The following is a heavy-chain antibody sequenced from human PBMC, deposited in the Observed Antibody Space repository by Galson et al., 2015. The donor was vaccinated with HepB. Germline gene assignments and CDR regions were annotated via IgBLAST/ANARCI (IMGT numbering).Heavy chain of an antibody. CDR3: ARASWFGEPDS. CDR1: GVTFTGYA. D-gene: IGHD3-10*01. CDR2: INPASGGT. Sequence: SVKVSCKASGVTFTGYAMQWVRQAPGQGLEWMGRINPASGGTYYAQKFQGRVTMTWDTSLTTAYMDLSTLRSDDTAVYYCARASWFGEPDSWGQGTLVTVSS. J-gene: IGHJ4*02. V-gene: IGHV1-2*06.